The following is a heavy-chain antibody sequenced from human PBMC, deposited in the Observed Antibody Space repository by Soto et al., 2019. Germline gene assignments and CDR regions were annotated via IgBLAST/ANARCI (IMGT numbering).Heavy chain of an antibody. Sequence: QVQLVESGGGVVQPGRSLRLSCAASGFTFSSYGMHWVRQAPGKGLEWVAVISYDGSNKYYADSVKGRFTISRDNSKNTLYLQMNSLRAEDTAVYYCAKDSGFGGYDWFHYYYGMDVWGQGTTVTVSS. V-gene: IGHV3-30*18. CDR1: GFTFSSYG. CDR2: ISYDGSNK. J-gene: IGHJ6*02. CDR3: AKDSGFGGYDWFHYYYGMDV. D-gene: IGHD5-12*01.